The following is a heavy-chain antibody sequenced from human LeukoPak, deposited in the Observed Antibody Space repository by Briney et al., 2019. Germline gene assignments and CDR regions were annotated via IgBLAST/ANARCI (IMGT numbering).Heavy chain of an antibody. CDR3: ARDVVGSLDY. CDR2: IKGDESAR. CDR1: GFTFSTYW. Sequence: GGSLRLSCAASGFTFSTYWMAWVRQAPGKGLEWVANIKGDESARHQADSVKGRFTISRDNTQNSVYLQMTSLRGEDTAVYYCARDVVGSLDYWGRGTLVTVSS. J-gene: IGHJ4*02. V-gene: IGHV3-7*01. D-gene: IGHD1-26*01.